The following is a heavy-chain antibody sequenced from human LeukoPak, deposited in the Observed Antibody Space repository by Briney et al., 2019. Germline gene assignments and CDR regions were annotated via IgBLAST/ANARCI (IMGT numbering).Heavy chain of an antibody. CDR1: EFTFSSLW. D-gene: IGHD5-24*01. V-gene: IGHV3-74*01. CDR3: ATAGNYRFDY. Sequence: SGGSLRLSCVVSEFTFSSLWMHWVRQAPGQGLVWVSRINTDGTTTNYADSVKGRFTISRDNAKNTLYLQMNSLRADDTAVYYCATAGNYRFDYWGQGTRVTVSS. J-gene: IGHJ4*02. CDR2: INTDGTTT.